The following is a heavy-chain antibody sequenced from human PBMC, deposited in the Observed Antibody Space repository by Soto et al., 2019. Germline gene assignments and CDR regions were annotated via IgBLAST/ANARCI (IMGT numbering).Heavy chain of an antibody. CDR3: ARQERLVGYFDY. V-gene: IGHV4-4*07. D-gene: IGHD3-9*01. CDR2: IYTSGST. CDR1: GGSISSYY. J-gene: IGHJ4*02. Sequence: SETLSLTCTVSGGSISSYYWSWIRQPAGKGLEWIGRIYTSGSTNYNPSLKSRVTMSVDTSKNQFSLKLSSVTAADTAVYYGARQERLVGYFDYWGQGTMVTVSS.